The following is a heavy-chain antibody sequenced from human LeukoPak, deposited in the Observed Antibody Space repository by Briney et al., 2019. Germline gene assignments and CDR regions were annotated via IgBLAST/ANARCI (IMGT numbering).Heavy chain of an antibody. CDR3: ARPGTYCSGYGSCFPFEY. D-gene: IGHD2-15*01. J-gene: IGHJ4*02. CDR2: IDKDGSEK. V-gene: IGHV3-7*01. Sequence: PGGSLRLSCAASGFTFGNYWMSWVRQAPGKGPEWVAKIDKDGSEKYSVDSVRGRFTISRDNAKNTLYLQMDSLRAEDTAVYYCARPGTYCSGYGSCFPFEYWGQGSLVIVSS. CDR1: GFTFGNYW.